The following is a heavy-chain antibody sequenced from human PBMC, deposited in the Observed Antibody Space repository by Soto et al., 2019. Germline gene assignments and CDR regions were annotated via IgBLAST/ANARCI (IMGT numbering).Heavy chain of an antibody. CDR2: INHGETT. D-gene: IGHD6-13*01. J-gene: IGHJ4*02. Sequence: SETLSLTCDVYGGSFNGHYWNWIRQTPGKGLEWIGEINHGETTNYNPSLKSRVSISVDTSKNQYSLRLTSLTAADTAVYYCARGLLAAPGVDYWGQGTLVTVSS. CDR1: GGSFNGHY. CDR3: ARGLLAAPGVDY. V-gene: IGHV4-34*01.